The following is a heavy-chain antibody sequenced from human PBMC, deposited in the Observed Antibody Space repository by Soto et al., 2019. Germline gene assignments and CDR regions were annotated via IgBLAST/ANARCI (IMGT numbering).Heavy chain of an antibody. Sequence: QVQLQQWGAGLLKPSETLSLTCAVYGGSFSGYYWSWIRQPPGKGLEWIGEINHSGSTNNNPSLKSRVTISVDTSKNQFSLKLSSVTAADTAVYYCARGLTGRYSSSSGRDYWGQGTLVTVSS. CDR2: INHSGST. CDR1: GGSFSGYY. V-gene: IGHV4-34*01. CDR3: ARGLTGRYSSSSGRDY. J-gene: IGHJ4*02. D-gene: IGHD6-6*01.